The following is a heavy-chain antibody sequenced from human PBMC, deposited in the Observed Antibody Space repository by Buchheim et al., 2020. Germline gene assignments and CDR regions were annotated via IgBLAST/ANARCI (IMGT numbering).Heavy chain of an antibody. J-gene: IGHJ4*02. CDR2: ISGSGGST. V-gene: IGHV3-23*01. Sequence: EVQLLESGGGLVQPGGSLRLSCAASGFTFSSYAMTWVRQAPGKGLEWVSTISGSGGSTYYADSVKGRFTISRDNSKNTLYLQMNSLRAEDTAVYSCASDGVDFWSGYFDYWGQGTLVTVS. D-gene: IGHD3-3*01. CDR3: ASDGVDFWSGYFDY. CDR1: GFTFSSYA.